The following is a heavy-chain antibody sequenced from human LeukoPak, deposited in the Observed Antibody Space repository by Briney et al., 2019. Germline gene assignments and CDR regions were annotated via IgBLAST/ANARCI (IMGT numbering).Heavy chain of an antibody. Sequence: SETLSLTCTVSGGSISSYYWSWIRQPPGKGLEWIGYIFYSGSTNYNPSLKSRVTISVDTSKNQFSLKLSSVAAADTAVYYCARAAWYYDSSGYYFSGPVDYWGQGTLVTVSS. CDR2: IFYSGST. D-gene: IGHD3-22*01. CDR3: ARAAWYYDSSGYYFSGPVDY. J-gene: IGHJ4*02. CDR1: GGSISSYY. V-gene: IGHV4-59*01.